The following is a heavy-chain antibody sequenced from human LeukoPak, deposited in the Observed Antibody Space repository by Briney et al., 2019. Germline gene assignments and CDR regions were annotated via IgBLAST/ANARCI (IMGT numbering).Heavy chain of an antibody. Sequence: SVKVSCKASGYTFTSYYMHWVRQAPGQGLEWMGIINPSGGSTSYAQKFQGRVTMTRETSTRTAYRERSSLRSEDTDVYYCARGVYTAMVKVLPTYCGQGTLVTVYS. CDR2: INPSGGST. CDR1: GYTFTSYY. D-gene: IGHD5-18*01. J-gene: IGHJ4*02. CDR3: ARGVYTAMVKVLPTY. V-gene: IGHV1-46*01.